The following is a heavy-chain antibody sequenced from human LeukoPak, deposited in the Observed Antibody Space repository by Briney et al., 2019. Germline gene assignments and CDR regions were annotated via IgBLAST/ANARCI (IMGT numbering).Heavy chain of an antibody. J-gene: IGHJ4*02. Sequence: ASVKVSCKASGSTFTSYGINWVRQATGQGFEWVGWMNPNNDITVYAQKFQGRVTMTKNTSISTVYMELTNLRSEDTAVYYCARSEGGRDSWGQGTLVTVSS. V-gene: IGHV1-8*01. CDR2: MNPNNDIT. CDR1: GSTFTSYG. CDR3: ARSEGGRDS. D-gene: IGHD3-16*01.